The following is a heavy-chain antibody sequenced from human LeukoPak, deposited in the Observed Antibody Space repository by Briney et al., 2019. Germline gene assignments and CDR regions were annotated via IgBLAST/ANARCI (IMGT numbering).Heavy chain of an antibody. CDR1: GGSIRSSYYY. D-gene: IGHD3-22*01. CDR3: ARGRRSYYDSSGYSPRYFDY. CDR2: IYDSGST. J-gene: IGHJ4*02. V-gene: IGHV4-39*01. Sequence: SETLSLTCTVSGGSIRSSYYYWGWIRQPTGKGLEWIGSIYDSGSTYYNPSLKSRVTISVDTSKNQFSLKLNSVTAADTAVYYCARGRRSYYDSSGYSPRYFDYWGQGTLVTVSS.